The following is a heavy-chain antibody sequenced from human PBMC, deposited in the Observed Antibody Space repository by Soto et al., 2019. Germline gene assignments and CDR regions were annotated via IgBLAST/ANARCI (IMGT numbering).Heavy chain of an antibody. V-gene: IGHV4-39*01. CDR3: ARHPPRRREYVDYFDY. D-gene: IGHD3-16*01. CDR1: GGSISSSSYY. Sequence: SETLSLTCTVSGGSISSSSYYWGWIRQPPGKGLEWIGSIYYSGSTYYNPSLKSRVTISVDTSKNQFSLKLSSVTAADTAVYYCARHPPRRREYVDYFDYWGQGTLVTVSS. CDR2: IYYSGST. J-gene: IGHJ4*02.